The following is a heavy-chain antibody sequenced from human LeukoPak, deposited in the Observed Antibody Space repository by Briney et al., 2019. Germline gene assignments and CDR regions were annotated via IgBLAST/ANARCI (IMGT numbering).Heavy chain of an antibody. V-gene: IGHV4-59*01. D-gene: IGHD6-19*01. CDR2: IYYSGST. CDR3: ARGEQWLANYFDC. Sequence: PSETLCLTCTVSGGSINSYYWSWIRQPPGKGLEWIGYIYYSGSTNYNPSLNSRVTISVDTSKNQFSLKLNSVTAADTAVYYCARGEQWLANYFDCWGQGTLVTVSS. J-gene: IGHJ4*02. CDR1: GGSINSYY.